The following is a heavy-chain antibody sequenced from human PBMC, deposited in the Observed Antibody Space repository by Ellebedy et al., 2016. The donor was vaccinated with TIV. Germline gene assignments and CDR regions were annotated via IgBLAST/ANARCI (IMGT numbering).Heavy chain of an antibody. CDR1: GYNFNAYY. CDR2: INPSSGDT. CDR3: VRGLTCDN. D-gene: IGHD3-16*01. J-gene: IGHJ4*02. V-gene: IGHV1-2*02. Sequence: AASVKVSCKASGYNFNAYYLHWVRKAPGQGLEWMGWINPSSGDTNYAQKFQGRVTMTRATSSSTAYMELTRLRSDDTAVYYCVRGLTCDNWGQGTRVTVSS.